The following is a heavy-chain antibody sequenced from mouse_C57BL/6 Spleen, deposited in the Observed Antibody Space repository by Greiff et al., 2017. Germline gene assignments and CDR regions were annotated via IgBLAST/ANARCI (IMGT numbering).Heavy chain of an antibody. Sequence: EVKLQESGPELVKPGASVKMSCKASGYTFTDYNMHWVKQSHGKSLEWIGYINPNNGGTSYNQKFKGKATLTVNKSSSTAYMELRSLTSEDSAVYYCARKGDAYWYFDVWGTGTTVTVSS. CDR3: ARKGDAYWYFDV. V-gene: IGHV1-22*01. CDR1: GYTFTDYN. CDR2: INPNNGGT. J-gene: IGHJ1*03.